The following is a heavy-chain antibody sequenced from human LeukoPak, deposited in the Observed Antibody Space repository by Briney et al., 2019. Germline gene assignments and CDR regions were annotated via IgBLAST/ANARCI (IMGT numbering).Heavy chain of an antibody. CDR1: GFTFSSYG. V-gene: IGHV3-30*18. CDR3: AKQSRYYDSSGPGAFDI. J-gene: IGHJ3*02. D-gene: IGHD3-22*01. Sequence: GRSLRLSCAASGFTFSSYGMRWVRQARGKGLEWVAVISYDGSNKYYADSVKGRFTISRDNSKNTLYLQMNSLRAEDTDVYYCAKQSRYYDSSGPGAFDIWGQGTMVTVSS. CDR2: ISYDGSNK.